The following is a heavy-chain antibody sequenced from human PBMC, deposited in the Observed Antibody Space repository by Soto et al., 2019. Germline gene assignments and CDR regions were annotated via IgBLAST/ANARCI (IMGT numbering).Heavy chain of an antibody. V-gene: IGHV1-69*13. CDR2: IIPIFGTA. CDR3: ARDKPGYSYGSSYFDY. CDR1: GGTFSSYA. Sequence: SVKVSCKASGGTFSSYAISWVRQAPGQGLEWMGGIIPIFGTANYAQKFQGRVTITADESTSTAYMELSSLRSEDTAVYYCARDKPGYSYGSSYFDYWGQGTLVTVSS. J-gene: IGHJ4*02. D-gene: IGHD5-18*01.